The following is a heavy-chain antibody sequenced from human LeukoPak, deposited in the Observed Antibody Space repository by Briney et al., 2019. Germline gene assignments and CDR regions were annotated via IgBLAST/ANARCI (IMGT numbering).Heavy chain of an antibody. J-gene: IGHJ4*02. V-gene: IGHV4-38-2*02. D-gene: IGHD6-19*01. CDR3: ARAIGVSVAGHFDY. CDR1: GYSISSGYY. CDR2: IYYSGST. Sequence: RPSETLSLTCTVSGYSISSGYYWGWIRQPPGKGLEWIGSIYYSGSTYYNPSLKSRVTISVDTSKNQFSLKLSSVTAADTAVYYCARAIGVSVAGHFDYWGQGTLVTVSS.